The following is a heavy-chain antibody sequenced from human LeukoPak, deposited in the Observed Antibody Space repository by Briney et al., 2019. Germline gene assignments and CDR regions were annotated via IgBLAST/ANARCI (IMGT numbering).Heavy chain of an antibody. J-gene: IGHJ3*02. CDR1: GGSISSGGYY. D-gene: IGHD4-23*01. V-gene: IGHV4-30-2*01. Sequence: SQTLSLTCTVSGGSISSGGYYWSWIRQPPGKGLEWIGYIYHSGSTYYNPSLKSRVTISVDRSKNQFSLKLSSVTAADTAVYYCATLDSTVVTPGAFDIWGQGTMVTVSS. CDR2: IYHSGST. CDR3: ATLDSTVVTPGAFDI.